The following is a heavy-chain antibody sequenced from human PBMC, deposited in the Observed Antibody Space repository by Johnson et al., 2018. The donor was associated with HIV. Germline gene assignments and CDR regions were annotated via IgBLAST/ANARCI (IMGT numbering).Heavy chain of an antibody. V-gene: IGHV3-11*04. CDR2: ITSTGITV. Sequence: QVQLVESGGGLVKPGGSLRLSCAASGFTFSDYYMSWIRQAPGKGLEWVSYITSTGITVYYAASVKGRFTISRDNAKNSVDLQMNSLEAEDTAVYYCARAPEVRGVDAFDVWGQGTVVTVSS. D-gene: IGHD3-10*01. J-gene: IGHJ3*01. CDR1: GFTFSDYY. CDR3: ARAPEVRGVDAFDV.